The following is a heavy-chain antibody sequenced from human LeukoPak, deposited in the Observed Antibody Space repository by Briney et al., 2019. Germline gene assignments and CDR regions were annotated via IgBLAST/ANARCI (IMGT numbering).Heavy chain of an antibody. Sequence: ASVKVSCKASGYTFTSYGISWVRQAPGQGLEWMGWINPNSGGTNYAQKFQGRVTMTRDTSISTAYMELSRLRSDDTAVYYCARVMSGYSDAFDIWGQGTMVTVSS. D-gene: IGHD3-3*01. CDR2: INPNSGGT. CDR1: GYTFTSYG. CDR3: ARVMSGYSDAFDI. J-gene: IGHJ3*02. V-gene: IGHV1-2*02.